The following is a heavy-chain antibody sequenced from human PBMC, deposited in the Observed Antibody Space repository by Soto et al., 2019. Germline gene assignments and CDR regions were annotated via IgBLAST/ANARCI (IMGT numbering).Heavy chain of an antibody. D-gene: IGHD1-26*01. J-gene: IGHJ4*02. CDR2: ISYDESNK. CDR3: AKGVYSGSYLAY. CDR1: GFTFSSYG. V-gene: IGHV3-30*18. Sequence: QVQLVESGGGVVQPGRSLRLSCAASGFTFSSYGMHWVRQAPGKGLEWVAVISYDESNKYYADSVKGRFTISRDNSKKTLYLKTNSLRAEDTAVYYCAKGVYSGSYLAYWGQGTRVTVSS.